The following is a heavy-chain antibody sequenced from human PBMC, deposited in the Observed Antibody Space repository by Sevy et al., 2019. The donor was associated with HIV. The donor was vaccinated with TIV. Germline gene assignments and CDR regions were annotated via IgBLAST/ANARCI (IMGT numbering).Heavy chain of an antibody. V-gene: IGHV5-10-1*01. CDR1: GYSFTSYW. J-gene: IGHJ6*02. CDR3: AGHMPGYCSSTSCPYGMDV. D-gene: IGHD2-2*01. Sequence: GESLKISCKGSGYSFTSYWISWVRQMPGKGLEWMGRIDPSGSYTNYGPSFQGHVTISADKSISTAYLQWSSLKASDTAMYYCAGHMPGYCSSTSCPYGMDVWGQGTTVTVSS. CDR2: IDPSGSYT.